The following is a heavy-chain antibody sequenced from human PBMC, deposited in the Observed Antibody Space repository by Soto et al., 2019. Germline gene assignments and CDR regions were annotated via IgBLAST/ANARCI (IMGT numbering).Heavy chain of an antibody. Sequence: PAKVSCKASGGTLSSYAISWVRQAPGQGLEWMGGIIPIFGTANYAQKFQGRVTITADKSTSTAYMELSSLRSEDTAVYYCARVTLTLRAFDIWGQGTMVTVSS. J-gene: IGHJ3*02. CDR3: ARVTLTLRAFDI. V-gene: IGHV1-69*06. CDR2: IIPIFGTA. CDR1: GGTLSSYA.